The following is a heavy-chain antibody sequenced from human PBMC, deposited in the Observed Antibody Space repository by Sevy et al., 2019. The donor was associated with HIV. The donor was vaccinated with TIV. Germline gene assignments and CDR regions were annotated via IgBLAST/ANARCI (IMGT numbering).Heavy chain of an antibody. CDR3: AREQRRYCSGGSCYSTYYFDY. CDR2: IYSGGST. V-gene: IGHV3-53*01. Sequence: GGSLRLSCAASGFTVSSNYMSWVRQAPGKGLEWVSVIYSGGSTYYADSVKGRFTTSRDNSKNTLYLQMNSLRAEDTAVYYCAREQRRYCSGGSCYSTYYFDYWGQGTLVTVSS. J-gene: IGHJ4*02. CDR1: GFTVSSNY. D-gene: IGHD2-15*01.